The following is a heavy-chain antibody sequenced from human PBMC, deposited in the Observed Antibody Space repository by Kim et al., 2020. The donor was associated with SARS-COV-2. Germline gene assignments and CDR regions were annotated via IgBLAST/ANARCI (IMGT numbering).Heavy chain of an antibody. D-gene: IGHD6-13*01. V-gene: IGHV3-23*01. Sequence: YADSVKGRFTISRDNSKNTLYLQMNSLRAEDTAVYYCAKVGSSPSYFDYWGQGTLVTVSS. CDR3: AKVGSSPSYFDY. J-gene: IGHJ4*02.